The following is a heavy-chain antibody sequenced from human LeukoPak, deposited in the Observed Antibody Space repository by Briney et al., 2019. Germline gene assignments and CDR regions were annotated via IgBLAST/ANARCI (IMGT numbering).Heavy chain of an antibody. Sequence: ASVKVSCKASGYTFTSYGISWVRQAPGQGLEWMGWISAYNGNTNYAQKLQGRVTMTTDASTSTAYMELRSLRSDDTAVYYCERVKARYSYGSDPWGQGTLVTVSS. CDR2: ISAYNGNT. J-gene: IGHJ5*02. CDR1: GYTFTSYG. D-gene: IGHD5-18*01. V-gene: IGHV1-18*01. CDR3: ERVKARYSYGSDP.